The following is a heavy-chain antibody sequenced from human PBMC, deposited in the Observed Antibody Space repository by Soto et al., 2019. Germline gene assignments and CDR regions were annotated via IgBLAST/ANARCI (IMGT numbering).Heavy chain of an antibody. Sequence: GESLKISCKGSGYSFTSYWISWVRQMPGKGLEWMGTIDPTDSYTKYSPSFQGHVTISADRSISTASLQWSSLKASDTAMYYCARRVRAGTSDFDHWGQGTLVTVSS. D-gene: IGHD1-7*01. J-gene: IGHJ4*02. V-gene: IGHV5-10-1*01. CDR2: IDPTDSYT. CDR3: ARRVRAGTSDFDH. CDR1: GYSFTSYW.